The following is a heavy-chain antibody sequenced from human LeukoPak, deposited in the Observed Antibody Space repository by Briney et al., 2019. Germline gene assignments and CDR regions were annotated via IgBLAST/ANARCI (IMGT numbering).Heavy chain of an antibody. CDR2: ISSSSSYI. D-gene: IGHD1-7*01. CDR1: GFTFSSYA. CDR3: ARDDGAITGTSFDY. Sequence: PGGSLRLFCAASGFTFSSYAMSWVRQAPGKGLEWVSSISSSSSYIYYADSVKGRFTISRDNAKNSLYLQMNSLRAEDTAVYYCARDDGAITGTSFDYWGQGTLVTVSS. V-gene: IGHV3-21*01. J-gene: IGHJ4*02.